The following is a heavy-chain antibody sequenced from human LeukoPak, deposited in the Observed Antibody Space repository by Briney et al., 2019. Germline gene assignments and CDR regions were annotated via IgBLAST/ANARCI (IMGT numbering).Heavy chain of an antibody. D-gene: IGHD3-10*01. J-gene: IGHJ5*02. V-gene: IGHV4-59*08. CDR3: ARLSRFGELSWFDP. CDR2: IYYSGST. Sequence: PSETLSLTCTVSGGSISSYYWSWIRQPPGKGLEWIGYIYYSGSTNYNPSLKSRVTISVDTSKNQFSLKLSSVTAADTAVYYCARLSRFGELSWFDPWGQGTLVTVSS. CDR1: GGSISSYY.